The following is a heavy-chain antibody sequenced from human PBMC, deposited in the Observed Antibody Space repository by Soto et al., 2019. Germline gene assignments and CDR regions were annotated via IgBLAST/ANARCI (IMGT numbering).Heavy chain of an antibody. V-gene: IGHV1-8*01. J-gene: IGHJ4*02. CDR3: ARGLPCDSCYNF. D-gene: IGHD2-15*01. Sequence: QVQLVQSGAEVKKPGASVKVSCKASGYTFTSHDINWVRQATGQGLEWMGWMNPNSGNTGYAQKFQGRVTMTRDTSISTAYMELSSLRSDDTAVYYCARGLPCDSCYNFWGQGSLVTVSS. CDR2: MNPNSGNT. CDR1: GYTFTSHD.